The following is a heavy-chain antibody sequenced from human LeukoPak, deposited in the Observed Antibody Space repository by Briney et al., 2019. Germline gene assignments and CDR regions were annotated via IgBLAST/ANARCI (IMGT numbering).Heavy chain of an antibody. CDR3: ARVRGYCSSTICYRYYFDY. V-gene: IGHV4-38-2*02. CDR2: IYHSGST. J-gene: IGHJ4*02. Sequence: KSSETLSLTCTVSGYSISSGYYRGWIRQPPGKGLEWIGTIYHSGSTYYNPSLKSRVTISVDTSKNQFSLKLTSVTAADTAVYYCARVRGYCSSTICYRYYFDYWGQGTLVTVSS. D-gene: IGHD2-2*01. CDR1: GYSISSGYY.